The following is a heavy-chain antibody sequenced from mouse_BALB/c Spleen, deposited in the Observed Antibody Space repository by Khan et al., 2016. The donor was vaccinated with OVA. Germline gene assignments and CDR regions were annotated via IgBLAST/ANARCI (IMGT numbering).Heavy chain of an antibody. J-gene: IGHJ2*01. D-gene: IGHD3-1*01. Sequence: VQLQQPGAELVKPGTSVKLSCKASGYNFTSYWINWVKLRPGQGLEWIGYIYPGSGSTNYNEKFKKKATLTVDTYSTTAYMQLSSLASEDSALYYWAIRGYWVLGYFDYWGQGTTLTVSS. V-gene: IGHV1-55*01. CDR1: GYNFTSYW. CDR2: IYPGSGST. CDR3: AIRGYWVLGYFDY.